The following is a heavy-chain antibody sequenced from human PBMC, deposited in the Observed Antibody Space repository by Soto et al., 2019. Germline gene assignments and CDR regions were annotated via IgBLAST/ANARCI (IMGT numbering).Heavy chain of an antibody. J-gene: IGHJ3*01. CDR2: IDSDGTT. CDR3: TRVRPQG. Sequence: EVQLVESGGGLVQPGGSLRISCAASGFTVSSNYMSWVRQAPGQGLECLSVIDSDGTTYYADSVQGRFTIYRHKSKNPLYLQIDSQRADDKAVDYCTRVRPQGWGQGTMVT. V-gene: IGHV3-53*04. D-gene: IGHD3-22*01. CDR1: GFTVSSNY.